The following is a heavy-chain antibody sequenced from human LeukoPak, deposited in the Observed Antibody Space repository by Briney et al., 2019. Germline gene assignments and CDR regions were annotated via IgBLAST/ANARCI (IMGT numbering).Heavy chain of an antibody. CDR2: INQGGSDK. CDR1: GFTFSGHW. Sequence: GGALRLSCAASGFTFSGHWMSWVRQAPGKGLEWVANINQGGSDKYYVDSVKGRFTISRDNANNLLYLQMNSLRGEDTAVYYCTRDRSRAEDDWGQGTLVTVSS. CDR3: TRDRSRAEDD. J-gene: IGHJ4*02. D-gene: IGHD1-14*01. V-gene: IGHV3-7*01.